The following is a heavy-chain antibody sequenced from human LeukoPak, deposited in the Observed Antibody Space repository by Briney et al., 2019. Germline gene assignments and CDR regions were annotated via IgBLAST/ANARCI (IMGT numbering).Heavy chain of an antibody. CDR3: ARDGSSGWYGGDY. V-gene: IGHV1-69*13. Sequence: SVKVSCKASGGTFSSYAISWVRQAPGQGREWMGGIIPIFGTANYAQKVQGRVTSTAHESTDTAYIQMSSLRSDATAVYYCARDGSSGWYGGDYWGQGTLVTVSS. J-gene: IGHJ4*02. D-gene: IGHD6-19*01. CDR1: GGTFSSYA. CDR2: IIPIFGTA.